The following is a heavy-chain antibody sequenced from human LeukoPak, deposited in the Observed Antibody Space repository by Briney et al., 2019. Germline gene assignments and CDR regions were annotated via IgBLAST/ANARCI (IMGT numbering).Heavy chain of an antibody. Sequence: PSETLSLTCTVSGGSISCYYWSWIRQPPGKGLEWIGDIYYSGSTNYNPSLKSRVTISVDTSKNQFSLRLSSVTAADTAVYYSARLASGSYGPLTPFDYWGQGTLVTVSS. J-gene: IGHJ4*02. V-gene: IGHV4-59*08. CDR1: GGSISCYY. D-gene: IGHD1-26*01. CDR3: ARLASGSYGPLTPFDY. CDR2: IYYSGST.